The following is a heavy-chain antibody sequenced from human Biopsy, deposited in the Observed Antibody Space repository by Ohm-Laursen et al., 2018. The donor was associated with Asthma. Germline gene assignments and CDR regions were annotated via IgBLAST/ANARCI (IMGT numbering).Heavy chain of an antibody. CDR2: IYYSGNT. CDR1: GGSISSSRYY. V-gene: IGHV4-39*07. J-gene: IGHJ6*02. Sequence: SDTLSLTCPVSGGSISSSRYYWGWIRQTPGKGLEWIGSIYYSGNTYYNPSLKSRVTISVDTSKNQFSLKLSSVTAADTAVYYCARGPNYHGSGRAPIGMDVWGQGTTVTVSS. CDR3: ARGPNYHGSGRAPIGMDV. D-gene: IGHD3-10*01.